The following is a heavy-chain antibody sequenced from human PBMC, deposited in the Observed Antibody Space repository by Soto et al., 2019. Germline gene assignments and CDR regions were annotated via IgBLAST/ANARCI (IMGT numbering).Heavy chain of an antibody. CDR1: GYSFTSYW. CDR2: IDPSDSYT. V-gene: IGHV5-10-1*01. J-gene: IGHJ6*02. D-gene: IGHD3-22*01. Sequence: TGESLKISCKGSGYSFTSYWISWVRQMPGKGLEWMGRIDPSDSYTNYSPSFQGHVTISADKSISTAYLQWSSLKASDTAMYYCARRRRGDSSGYRYYYYYGMDVWGQGTTVTVSS. CDR3: ARRRRGDSSGYRYYYYYGMDV.